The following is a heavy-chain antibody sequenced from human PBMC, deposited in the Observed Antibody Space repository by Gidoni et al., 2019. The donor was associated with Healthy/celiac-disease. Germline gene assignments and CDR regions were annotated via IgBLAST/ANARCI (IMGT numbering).Heavy chain of an antibody. D-gene: IGHD2-15*01. V-gene: IGHV1-69*01. CDR2: IIPIFGTA. Sequence: QVQLVQSGAEVTKPGSSVKVSCKASGGTFISYAISWVRQAPGQGLEWIGGIIPIFGTANYAQKFQGRVTITADDSTSTAYMELSSLRSEDTAVYYCARDCSGGSCYSEYYYYGMDVWGQGTTVTVSS. CDR3: ARDCSGGSCYSEYYYYGMDV. J-gene: IGHJ6*02. CDR1: GGTFISYA.